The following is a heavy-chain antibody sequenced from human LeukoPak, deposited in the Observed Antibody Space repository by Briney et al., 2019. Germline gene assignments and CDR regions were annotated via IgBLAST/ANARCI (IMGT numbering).Heavy chain of an antibody. Sequence: ASVKVSCKASGGTFSSYAISWVRQAPGQGLEWMGGIIPIFGTANYAQKFQGRVTITTDESTSTAYMELSSLRAEETAVYYCARRSDPDYYDSSGYYDYWGQGTLVTVSS. CDR1: GGTFSSYA. J-gene: IGHJ4*02. CDR2: IIPIFGTA. D-gene: IGHD3-22*01. CDR3: ARRSDPDYYDSSGYYDY. V-gene: IGHV1-69*05.